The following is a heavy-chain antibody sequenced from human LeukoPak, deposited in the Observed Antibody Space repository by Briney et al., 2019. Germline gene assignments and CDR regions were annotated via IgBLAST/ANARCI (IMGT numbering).Heavy chain of an antibody. Sequence: PGRSLRLSCAASRFTFDGYAMHWVRQAPGKGLEWVSSISWNSGNTDYAASVKGRFTISRDNAKKSLHLQMNSLRAEDTALYYCAKSGTYSSSSGYIDSWGQGTQVTVSS. CDR3: AKSGTYSSSSGYIDS. V-gene: IGHV3-9*01. J-gene: IGHJ4*02. CDR1: RFTFDGYA. D-gene: IGHD6-6*01. CDR2: ISWNSGNT.